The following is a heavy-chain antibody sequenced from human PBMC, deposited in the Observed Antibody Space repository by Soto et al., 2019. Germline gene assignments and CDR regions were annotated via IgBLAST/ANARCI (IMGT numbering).Heavy chain of an antibody. CDR3: ARDNRYNWNDEGWFDP. V-gene: IGHV1-8*01. CDR2: MNPNSGNT. Sequence: QVQLVQSGAEVKKPGASVKVSCKASGYSFSDYDINWVRQATGQGPEWMGWMNPNSGNTGYAQKFQGRVTMTRNTSINTAYMELSSLGSEDTAVYYCARDNRYNWNDEGWFDPWGQGTQVTVSS. J-gene: IGHJ5*02. CDR1: GYSFSDYD. D-gene: IGHD1-20*01.